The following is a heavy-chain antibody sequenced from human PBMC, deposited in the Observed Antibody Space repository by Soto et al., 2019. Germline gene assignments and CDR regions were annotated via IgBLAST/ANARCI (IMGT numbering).Heavy chain of an antibody. D-gene: IGHD5-12*01. CDR2: IKDGGST. CDR3: ARGQEGIVATH. Sequence: QVQLQQWGAGLLKPSETLSLTCAVNGGSLSGYYWSWIRQPPGKGLEWSGEIKDGGSTNYSPSLRGRVTISADTSKNQFSLRLNSVTAADTAVYFCARGQEGIVATHWDQGTLVTVSS. V-gene: IGHV4-34*01. J-gene: IGHJ4*02. CDR1: GGSLSGYY.